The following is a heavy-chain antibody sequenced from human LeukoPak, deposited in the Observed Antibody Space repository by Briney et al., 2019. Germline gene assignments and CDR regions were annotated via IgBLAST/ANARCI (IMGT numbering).Heavy chain of an antibody. V-gene: IGHV5-51*01. CDR3: ARHRGGSGSYYNVFVY. CDR2: IYPGYSDT. Sequence: GESLKISCKGSGYSFTSYWIGWVRQMPGKGLEGMGIIYPGYSDTRYSPPFQGQVTISADKSISNAYLQWSSLKASDTAMYYCARHRGGSGSYYNVFVYWGQGTLVTVSS. J-gene: IGHJ4*02. CDR1: GYSFTSYW. D-gene: IGHD3-10*01.